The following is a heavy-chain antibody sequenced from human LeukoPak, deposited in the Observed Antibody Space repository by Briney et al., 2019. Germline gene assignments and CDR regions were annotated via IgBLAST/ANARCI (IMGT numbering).Heavy chain of an antibody. V-gene: IGHV1-3*01. Sequence: GASVKVSCKASGYTFTSYAMHWVRQAPGQRLEWMGWINAGNGNTKYSQKFQGRVTITRDTSASTAYMELSSLRSEDTAVYYCAREGLVLRYFDWPVYYYYGMDVWGQGTTVTVSS. J-gene: IGHJ6*02. CDR3: AREGLVLRYFDWPVYYYYGMDV. CDR2: INAGNGNT. D-gene: IGHD3-9*01. CDR1: GYTFTSYA.